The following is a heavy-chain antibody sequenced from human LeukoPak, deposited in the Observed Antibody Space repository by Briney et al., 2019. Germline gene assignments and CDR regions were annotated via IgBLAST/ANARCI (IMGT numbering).Heavy chain of an antibody. D-gene: IGHD1-7*01. CDR2: IIPIFGTA. J-gene: IGHJ4*02. CDR3: ANSGLLELQAFDY. CDR1: GGTFSSYA. Sequence: GASVKVSCKASGGTFSSYAISWVRQAPGQGLEWMGRIIPIFGTANYAQKFQGRVTITTDESTSTAYMELSSLRSEDTAVYYCANSGLLELQAFDYWGQGTLVTVSS. V-gene: IGHV1-69*05.